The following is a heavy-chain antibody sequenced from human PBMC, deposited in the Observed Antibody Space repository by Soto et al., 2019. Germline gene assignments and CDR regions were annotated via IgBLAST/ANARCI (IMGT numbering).Heavy chain of an antibody. CDR3: ARLSGDHSAFFSYGMDA. CDR2: INSDGTIS. CDR1: GFTFDTYW. D-gene: IGHD2-21*01. J-gene: IGHJ6*02. V-gene: IGHV3-74*01. Sequence: LRLSCAASGFTFDTYWMNWVRQAPGKGPEWLSGINSDGTISSYADSVKGRFTISRDNARNTLSPQMNSLRADDTAVYYCARLSGDHSAFFSYGMDAWGQGTTVTVSS.